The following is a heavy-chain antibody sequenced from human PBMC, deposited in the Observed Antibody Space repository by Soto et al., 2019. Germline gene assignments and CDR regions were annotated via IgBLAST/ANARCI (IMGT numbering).Heavy chain of an antibody. CDR2: MSYDGSAK. CDR1: GFIFSNNG. D-gene: IGHD2-15*01. V-gene: IGHV3-30*02. J-gene: IGHJ4*02. Sequence: PVGSLRLSCEGSGFIFSNNGMHWVRQAPGKGLEWVAFMSYDGSAKFLADSVKGRFTISRDNSKSTLFLHMSSLRAEDTAMYYCASVPVADSPLDNWGPGT. CDR3: ASVPVADSPLDN.